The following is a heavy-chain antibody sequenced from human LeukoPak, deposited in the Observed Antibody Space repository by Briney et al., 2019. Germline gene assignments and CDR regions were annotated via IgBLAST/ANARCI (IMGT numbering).Heavy chain of an antibody. CDR1: GGSISSSSYY. J-gene: IGHJ5*02. CDR2: IYYSGST. D-gene: IGHD6-19*01. Sequence: AETLSLTCTVSGGSISSSSYYWGWIRQPPGKGLEWIGNIYYSGSTYYNPSLKSRVTISVDTSKNQFSLKLSSVTAADTAVYYCARLGYSSGWYGGNWFDPWGQGTLVTVSS. CDR3: ARLGYSSGWYGGNWFDP. V-gene: IGHV4-39*01.